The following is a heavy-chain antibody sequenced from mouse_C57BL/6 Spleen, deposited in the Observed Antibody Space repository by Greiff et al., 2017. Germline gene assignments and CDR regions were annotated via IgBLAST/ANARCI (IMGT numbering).Heavy chain of an antibody. CDR2: IYPYNGVS. CDR3: ARSNDHYFDA. J-gene: IGHJ1*01. V-gene: IGHV1-31*01. Sequence: VQLQQSGPELVKPGASVKLSCKASGYSFTGSYMHWVKQSHGNILDWIGYIYPYNGVSSYNQKFKGKATLTAAKSSSTAYMELRSLTSEDSAFCYCARSNDHYFDAWRSCTTLPVSS. CDR1: GYSFTGSY.